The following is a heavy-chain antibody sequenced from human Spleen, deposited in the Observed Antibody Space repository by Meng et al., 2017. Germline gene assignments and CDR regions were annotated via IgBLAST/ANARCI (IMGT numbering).Heavy chain of an antibody. V-gene: IGHV4-61*01. J-gene: IGHJ4*02. CDR2: IYYSGST. Sequence: QVNLPESGPGLVRPSETLSLTCTVSVGSVNSGSYSWSWIRQPPGKGLEWIGNIYYSGSTNYNPSLKSRVTMSIDASKNQFSLMLSSVTAADTAVYYCARGQYYWGQGTLVTVSS. CDR3: ARGQYY. CDR1: VGSVNSGSYS.